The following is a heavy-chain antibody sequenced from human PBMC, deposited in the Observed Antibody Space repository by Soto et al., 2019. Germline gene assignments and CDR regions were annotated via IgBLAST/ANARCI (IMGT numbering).Heavy chain of an antibody. D-gene: IGHD1-1*01. CDR2: IYSGGST. V-gene: IGHV3-66*01. J-gene: IGHJ4*02. CDR1: GFTVSSNY. Sequence: PGGSLRLSCAASGFTVSSNYMSWVRQAPGKGLEWVSVIYSGGSTYYADSVKGRFTISRDNSKNTLYLQMNSLRAEDTAVYYCTLQGEGSIPPGPVFDYWGQGTLVTVSS. CDR3: TLQGEGSIPPGPVFDY.